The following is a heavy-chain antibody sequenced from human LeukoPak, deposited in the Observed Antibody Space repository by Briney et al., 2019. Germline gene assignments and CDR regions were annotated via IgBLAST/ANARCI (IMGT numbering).Heavy chain of an antibody. J-gene: IGHJ6*03. CDR3: ARVYSSSWYSGSLYMDV. Sequence: GGALRLSCAASGFTFSSKGMYWVRQAPGKGLEWVAVISYDGSNKYYADSVKGRFTISRDNSKNTLYLQMNSLRAEDTAVYYCARVYSSSWYSGSLYMDVWGKGTTVTVSS. CDR1: GFTFSSKG. CDR2: ISYDGSNK. D-gene: IGHD6-13*01. V-gene: IGHV3-30*03.